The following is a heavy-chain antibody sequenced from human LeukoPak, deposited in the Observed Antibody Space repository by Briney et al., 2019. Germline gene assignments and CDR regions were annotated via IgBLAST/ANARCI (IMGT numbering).Heavy chain of an antibody. CDR3: ARHWRYYDILTGYDYFDY. D-gene: IGHD3-9*01. CDR1: GGSISSSGYY. V-gene: IGHV4-39*01. CDR2: IYYSGST. J-gene: IGHJ4*02. Sequence: PSETLSLTCTVSGGSISSSGYYWGWIRQPPGKGLEWIGGIYYSGSTYYNPSLKSRVTISVDTSKNQFSLKLSSVTAADTAVYYCARHWRYYDILTGYDYFDYWGQGTLVTVSS.